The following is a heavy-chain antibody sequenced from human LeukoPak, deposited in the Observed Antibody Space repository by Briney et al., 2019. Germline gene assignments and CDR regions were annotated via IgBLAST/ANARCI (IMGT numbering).Heavy chain of an antibody. Sequence: PGGSLRLSCAASGFTFSSYAMSWIRQAPGKGLEWLSYISSSGSTTYYADSVKGRFTISRDNANNSLSLQMNSLRAEDTAVYYCARGYDIIDYWGQGTLVTVSS. CDR2: ISSSGSTT. V-gene: IGHV3-11*04. J-gene: IGHJ4*02. CDR3: ARGYDIIDY. D-gene: IGHD3-9*01. CDR1: GFTFSSYA.